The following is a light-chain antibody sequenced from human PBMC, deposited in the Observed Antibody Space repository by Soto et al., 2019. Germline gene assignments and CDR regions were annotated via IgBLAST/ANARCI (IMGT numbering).Light chain of an antibody. CDR3: ATWDGSLNGVV. V-gene: IGLV1-44*01. J-gene: IGLJ2*01. CDR2: HSH. Sequence: QSVLTQPPSASGTPGQRVTISCSGSSYNIGSNTVNWYQQLPGTAPKLLIYHSHQRPSGVPDRFSGSKYGTSASLAISGLQSEDETHYYCATWDGSLNGVVFGGGTKLTVL. CDR1: SYNIGSNT.